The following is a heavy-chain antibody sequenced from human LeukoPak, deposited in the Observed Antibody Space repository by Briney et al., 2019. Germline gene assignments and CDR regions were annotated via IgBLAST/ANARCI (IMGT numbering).Heavy chain of an antibody. J-gene: IGHJ6*02. CDR1: GGSISSYF. D-gene: IGHD1-26*01. Sequence: SETLSLTCTVSGGSISSYFWSWIRQPPGKGPEWIGYIYYSGSTNYNPSPKRRVTISLDTSKNQFSLQLSSVTAADTAVYYCARDDLSGRYGMDVWGQGTTVTVSS. CDR2: IYYSGST. V-gene: IGHV4-59*01. CDR3: ARDDLSGRYGMDV.